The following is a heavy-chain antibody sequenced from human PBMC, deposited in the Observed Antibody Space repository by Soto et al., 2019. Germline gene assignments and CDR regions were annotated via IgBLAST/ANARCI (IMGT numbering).Heavy chain of an antibody. CDR2: IKSKTDGGTT. Sequence: PGGSLGLSCAASGFTFSNAWMSWVRQAPGKGLEWVGRIKSKTDGGTTDYAAPVKGRFTISRDDSKNTLYLQMNSLKTEDTAVYYCTADYYDSSGYPKPLDYWGQGTLVTVSS. CDR3: TADYYDSSGYPKPLDY. J-gene: IGHJ4*02. D-gene: IGHD3-22*01. V-gene: IGHV3-15*01. CDR1: GFTFSNAW.